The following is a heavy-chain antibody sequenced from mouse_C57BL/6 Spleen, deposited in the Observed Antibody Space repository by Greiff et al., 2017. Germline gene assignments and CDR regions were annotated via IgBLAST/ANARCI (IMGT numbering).Heavy chain of an antibody. V-gene: IGHV1-82*01. CDR2: IYPGDGDT. Sequence: VQVVESGPELVKPGASVKISCKASGYAFSSSWMNWVKQRPGKGLEWIGRIYPGDGDTNYNGKFKGKATLTADKSSSTAYMQLSSLTSEDSAVYFCASGVLFDYWGQGTTLTVSS. J-gene: IGHJ2*01. CDR3: ASGVLFDY. CDR1: GYAFSSSW.